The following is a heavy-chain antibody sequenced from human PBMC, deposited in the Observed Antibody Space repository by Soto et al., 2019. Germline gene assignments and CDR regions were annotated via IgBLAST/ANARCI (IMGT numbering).Heavy chain of an antibody. CDR1: GFTCSSYD. J-gene: IGHJ3*02. CDR3: AKATATGGGAFDI. D-gene: IGHD2-8*02. Sequence: PGGSLRLSCAASGFTCSSYDMSWVRQAPGKGLEWVSTILVGGSTHYPDSVKGRITISRDNSKNTVFLQMNSLTAGDTAVYYCAKATATGGGAFDICGQGTMVTVSS. CDR2: ILVGGST. V-gene: IGHV3-23*01.